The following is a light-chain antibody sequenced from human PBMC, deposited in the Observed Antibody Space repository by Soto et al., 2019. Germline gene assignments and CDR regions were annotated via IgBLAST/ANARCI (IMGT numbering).Light chain of an antibody. CDR2: AAS. CDR3: QQSYSAPRLT. Sequence: DIQMTQSPSSLSASVGDRVTITCRASQSISNYLNWYQQKPGKAPKFLIYAASSLQSGVPSRFSGSGSGTDFTLTVSSLQPEDFANYYCQQSYSAPRLTFGPGTKVDLK. J-gene: IGKJ3*01. CDR1: QSISNY. V-gene: IGKV1-39*01.